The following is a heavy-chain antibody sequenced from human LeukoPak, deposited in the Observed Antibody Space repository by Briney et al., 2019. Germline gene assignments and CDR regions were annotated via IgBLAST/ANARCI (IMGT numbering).Heavy chain of an antibody. D-gene: IGHD2-21*02. CDR2: ISYDGSNK. Sequence: GRSLRLSCGASGFTFSSYDMHWVRRAPGKGLEWVAVISYDGSNKYYADSVKGRFTISRDNSKNTLYLQMNSLRAEDTAVYYCAKGDTNVVVTARLDYWGQGTLVTVSS. CDR1: GFTFSSYD. V-gene: IGHV3-30*18. CDR3: AKGDTNVVVTARLDY. J-gene: IGHJ4*02.